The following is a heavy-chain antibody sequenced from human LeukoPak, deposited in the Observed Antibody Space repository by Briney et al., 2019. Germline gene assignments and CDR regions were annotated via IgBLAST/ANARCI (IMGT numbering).Heavy chain of an antibody. V-gene: IGHV4-39*07. CDR2: IYYSGST. J-gene: IGHJ4*02. D-gene: IGHD7-27*01. CDR1: GGSISSSSYY. Sequence: PSETLFLTCTVSGGSISSSSYYWGWIRQPPGKGLEWIGSIYYSGSTNYNPSLKSRVTISVDTSKNQFSLKLSSVTAADTAVYYCARDAGGANWGSLGFDYWGQGTLVTVSS. CDR3: ARDAGGANWGSLGFDY.